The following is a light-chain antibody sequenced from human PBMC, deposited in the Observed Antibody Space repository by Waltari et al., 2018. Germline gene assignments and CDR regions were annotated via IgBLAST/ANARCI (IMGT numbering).Light chain of an antibody. CDR1: KLGDKY. CDR3: QAWDPSTYHVV. V-gene: IGLV3-1*01. CDR2: QDT. Sequence: SYELTQPPSVSVSPGQTASITCSGNKLGDKYACWYQQKPGQSPVVVLYQDTKRPSGIPERCSGSNSGNTATLTISGTQAMDEADYYCQAWDPSTYHVVFGGGTKLTVL. J-gene: IGLJ2*01.